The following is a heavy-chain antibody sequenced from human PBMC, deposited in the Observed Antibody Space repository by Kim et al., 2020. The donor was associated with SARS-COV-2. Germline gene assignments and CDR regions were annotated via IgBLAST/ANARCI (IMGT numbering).Heavy chain of an antibody. CDR2: IPHSGST. V-gene: IGHV4-4*02. CDR1: GDSISNTNW. Sequence: SETLSLTCAVSGDSISNTNWWNWVRQPPGKGLGWIGEIPHSGSTNYNPSLKSRVTISADKSMNQFSLKLNSVTAADTAVYYCARGYIGPRVRGQGTLVTFSS. J-gene: IGHJ4*02. D-gene: IGHD1-20*01. CDR3: ARGYIGPRV.